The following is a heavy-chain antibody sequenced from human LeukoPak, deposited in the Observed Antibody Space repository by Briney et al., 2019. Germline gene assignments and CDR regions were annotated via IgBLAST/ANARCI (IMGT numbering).Heavy chain of an antibody. CDR3: ARDVNLLCTSCYGGYNWFDP. V-gene: IGHV1-18*01. J-gene: IGHJ5*02. CDR1: GYTFTSYG. CDR2: ISAYNGNT. Sequence: ASVKVSCKASGYTFTSYGISWVRQAPGQGLEWMGWISAYNGNTNYAQKLQGRVTMTTDTSTSTAYMELRSLRSDDTAVYYCARDVNLLCTSCYGGYNWFDPWGQGTLVTVSS. D-gene: IGHD2-2*01.